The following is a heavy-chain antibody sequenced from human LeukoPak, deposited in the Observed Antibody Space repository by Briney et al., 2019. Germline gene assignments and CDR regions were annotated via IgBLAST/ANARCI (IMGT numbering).Heavy chain of an antibody. CDR1: GFTFTSNA. CDR3: AKARGIGCYTDLDY. J-gene: IGHJ4*02. CDR2: IRPDSDTT. V-gene: IGHV3-23*01. D-gene: IGHD2-2*02. Sequence: GGSLRLSCAASGFTFTSNALNWVRQAPGKGLEWVSTIRPDSDTTYYADSVKGRFTISRDDSKNTLYLQMNSLRADDTAIYYCAKARGIGCYTDLDYWGQGTLVTVSS.